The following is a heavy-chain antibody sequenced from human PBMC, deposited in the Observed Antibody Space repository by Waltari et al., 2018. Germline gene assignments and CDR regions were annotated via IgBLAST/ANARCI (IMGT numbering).Heavy chain of an antibody. J-gene: IGHJ6*04. Sequence: QLQLQESGPGLVKPSETLSLTCTVSGGSISSSSYYWGWIRQPPGKGLEWIGSIYYSGSTYHNPSRKSRVTISVDTSKNQFSLKLSSVTAEDTAVYYCAKDGGDIPTPIGEDVWGKGTTVTISS. CDR2: IYYSGST. V-gene: IGHV4-39*07. D-gene: IGHD2-15*01. CDR1: GGSISSSSYY. CDR3: AKDGGDIPTPIGEDV.